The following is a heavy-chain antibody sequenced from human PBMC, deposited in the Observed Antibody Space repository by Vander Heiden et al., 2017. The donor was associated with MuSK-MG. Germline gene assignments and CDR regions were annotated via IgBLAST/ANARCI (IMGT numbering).Heavy chain of an antibody. CDR2: ASYRGRT. D-gene: IGHD3-10*01. V-gene: IGHV4-39*01. J-gene: IGHJ5*02. Sequence: QLQLQESGPGLVKPSETLSLTCTVSGGPISTINYSRGWLRQPPVTGPDWTGGASYRGRTCNTPSLQSRVTISVDTSKNQFSLKLTSVTAADTAVYYCARHPDYYGSGSNCHVNWFDPWGRGTLVTVSS. CDR3: ARHPDYYGSGSNCHVNWFDP. CDR1: GGPISTINYS.